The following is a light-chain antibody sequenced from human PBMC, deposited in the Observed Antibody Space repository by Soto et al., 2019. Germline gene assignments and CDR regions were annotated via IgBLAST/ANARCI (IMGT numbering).Light chain of an antibody. V-gene: IGKV1-27*01. CDR1: QGIGNY. CDR3: QKHNAAPLT. J-gene: IGKJ4*01. Sequence: DIEMTQSPSSLSASLGDTVTITCRASQGIGNYLAWYQQKPGKVPKLLIYTSSTLQSGVPSRFSGSGSGTDFTLTISNLQPEDVATYYCQKHNAAPLTFGGGTKVDIK. CDR2: TSS.